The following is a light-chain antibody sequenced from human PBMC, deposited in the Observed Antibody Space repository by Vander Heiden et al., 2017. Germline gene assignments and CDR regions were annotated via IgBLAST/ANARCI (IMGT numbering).Light chain of an antibody. V-gene: IGKV1-39*01. J-gene: IGKJ4*01. CDR2: AAS. CDR1: QTISTY. Sequence: DIQVTQSPSSLSASVGDRVTITCRASQTISTYLNWYQHKPGKAPNLLIYAASNLQSGVPSRFSGRGSGTDFTLTISSLQPEDFATYYCQQSYTTPLTFGGGTKLEI. CDR3: QQSYTTPLT.